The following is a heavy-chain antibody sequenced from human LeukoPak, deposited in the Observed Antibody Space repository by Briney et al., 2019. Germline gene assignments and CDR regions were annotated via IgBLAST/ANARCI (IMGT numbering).Heavy chain of an antibody. CDR1: GFTFSSYA. D-gene: IGHD3-10*01. Sequence: GGSLRLSCAASGFTFSSYAMHWVRQAPGKGLEWVAVISYDGSNKYYADSVKGRFTISRDNSKNTLYLQMNSLRAEDTAVYYCAREHTYYYGSGSYGAFDIWGQGTMVTVSS. J-gene: IGHJ3*02. V-gene: IGHV3-30-3*01. CDR2: ISYDGSNK. CDR3: AREHTYYYGSGSYGAFDI.